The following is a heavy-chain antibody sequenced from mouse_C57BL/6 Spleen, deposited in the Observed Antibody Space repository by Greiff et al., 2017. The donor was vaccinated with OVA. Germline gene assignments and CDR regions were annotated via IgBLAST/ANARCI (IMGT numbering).Heavy chain of an antibody. CDR2: INPYNGGT. D-gene: IGHD1-1*01. CDR3: ASYGSSHPWFAY. CDR1: GYTFTDYY. Sequence: EVQLQQSGPVLVKPGASVKMSCKASGYTFTDYYMNWVKQSHGKSLEWIGVINPYNGGTSYDQKFKGKATLTVDKSSSTAYMELNSLTSEDSAVYYCASYGSSHPWFAYWGQGTLVTVSA. J-gene: IGHJ3*01. V-gene: IGHV1-19*01.